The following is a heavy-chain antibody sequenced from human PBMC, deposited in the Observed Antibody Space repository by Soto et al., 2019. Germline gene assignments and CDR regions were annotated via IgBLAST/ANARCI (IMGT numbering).Heavy chain of an antibody. D-gene: IGHD3-3*01. V-gene: IGHV3-21*01. J-gene: IGHJ4*02. Sequence: GGSLRLSCAASGFTFSSYSMNWVRQAPGKGLEWVSSISSSSSYIYYADSVKGRFTISRDNAKNSLYLQMNSLRAEDTAVYYCARGRRAIFGVVIRDYDYWGQGTLVTSPQ. CDR3: ARGRRAIFGVVIRDYDY. CDR1: GFTFSSYS. CDR2: ISSSSSYI.